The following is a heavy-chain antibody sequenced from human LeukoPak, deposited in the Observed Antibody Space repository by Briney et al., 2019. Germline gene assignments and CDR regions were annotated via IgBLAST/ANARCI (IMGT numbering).Heavy chain of an antibody. J-gene: IGHJ3*02. CDR3: ARDPYSSSWPQPTNAFDI. Sequence: ASVKVSCRASGYTFTSYGISWVRQAPGQGLEWMGWISAYNGNTNYAQKLQGRVTMTTDTSTSTAYMELRSLRSDDSAVYYCARDPYSSSWPQPTNAFDIWGQGTMVTVSS. CDR2: ISAYNGNT. D-gene: IGHD6-13*01. CDR1: GYTFTSYG. V-gene: IGHV1-18*01.